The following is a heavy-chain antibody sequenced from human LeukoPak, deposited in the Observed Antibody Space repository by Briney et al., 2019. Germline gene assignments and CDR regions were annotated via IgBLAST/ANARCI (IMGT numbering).Heavy chain of an antibody. V-gene: IGHV4-39*01. J-gene: IGHJ4*02. CDR1: GGSISSSSYY. CDR3: ARRLRLVPFDY. CDR2: IYYSGST. Sequence: SETLSLTCTVSGGSISSSSYYWGWIRQPPGKGLEWIGSIYYSGSTYYNPSLKSRVTISVDTSKNQFSLKLSSVTAADTAVYYCARRLRLVPFDYWGQGTLVTVSS. D-gene: IGHD6-19*01.